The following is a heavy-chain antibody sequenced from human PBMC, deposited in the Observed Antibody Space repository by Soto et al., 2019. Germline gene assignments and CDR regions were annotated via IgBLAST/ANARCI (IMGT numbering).Heavy chain of an antibody. V-gene: IGHV1-18*01. Sequence: QVQLVQSGDEVKKPGASVKVSCKASGYTFPNYAISWVRQAPGQGLEWMGWISPYNGNSNSAQNIQDRVTMTTDTSTGTAYMELRSLRSDDTAVYYCTRVSRWFGDLESEHDFDYWGQGTLVTVSS. CDR2: ISPYNGNS. J-gene: IGHJ4*02. CDR3: TRVSRWFGDLESEHDFDY. CDR1: GYTFPNYA. D-gene: IGHD3-10*01.